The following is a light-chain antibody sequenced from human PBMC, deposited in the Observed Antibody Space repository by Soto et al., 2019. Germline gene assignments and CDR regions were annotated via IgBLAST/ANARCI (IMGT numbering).Light chain of an antibody. J-gene: IGKJ4*01. Sequence: IFLTQSPGSLSLSSGERATLSCRASQTVRSSYLARYQQRPGQAPKLLIYGAFHRATGIPDRFSGSESGRDYALSISRLDPEDSAVYYCQQYGDSITSGGGTKVEIK. V-gene: IGKV3-20*01. CDR2: GAF. CDR1: QTVRSSY. CDR3: QQYGDSIT.